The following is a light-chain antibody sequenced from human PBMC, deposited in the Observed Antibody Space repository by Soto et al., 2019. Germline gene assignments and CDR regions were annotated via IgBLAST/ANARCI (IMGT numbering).Light chain of an antibody. J-gene: IGKJ2*01. CDR2: GAS. Sequence: IQLTQSPSSLSASVGDRVTITCRSSQGLNKFLAWYQQRPGKAPQLLVYGASTLQSGVPSRFSGSGSGTDFTLIISSLQPEDFATYYCQQLTSFRFTFGQGTKLDIK. CDR1: QGLNKF. CDR3: QQLTSFRFT. V-gene: IGKV1-9*01.